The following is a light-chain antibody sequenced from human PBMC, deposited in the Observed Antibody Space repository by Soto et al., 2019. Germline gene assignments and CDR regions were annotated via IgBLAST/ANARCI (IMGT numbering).Light chain of an antibody. CDR2: GVS. CDR3: QQFGTSSLVT. Sequence: EIVLTQSPVTLSLSPGERATLSCRASQSVNTKYLAWYQQKPGQAPRLLISGVSSRATGIPDRFSGSGSGTDFILTISRVEPEDFAVYYCQQFGTSSLVTFGPGT. CDR1: QSVNTKY. V-gene: IGKV3-20*01. J-gene: IGKJ3*01.